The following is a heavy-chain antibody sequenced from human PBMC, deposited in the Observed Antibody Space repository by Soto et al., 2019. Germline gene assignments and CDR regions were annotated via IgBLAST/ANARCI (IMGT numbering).Heavy chain of an antibody. J-gene: IGHJ3*02. CDR3: ARPWFGELVGAFDI. CDR1: GYTFTSYG. CDR2: ISAYNGNT. D-gene: IGHD3-10*01. V-gene: IGHV1-18*01. Sequence: GTSVKLSSEASGYTFTSYGISWVRQAPGQGLEWMGWISAYNGNTNYAQKLQGGVTMTTDTSTSTAYMELRSLRSDDTAVYYCARPWFGELVGAFDIWGQGTMVTVSS.